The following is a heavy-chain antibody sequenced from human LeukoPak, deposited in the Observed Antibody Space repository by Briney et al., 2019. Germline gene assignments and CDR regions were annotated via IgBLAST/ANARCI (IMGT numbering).Heavy chain of an antibody. Sequence: GASVKVSCKASGYTFTSYGINWVRQATGQGLEWMGWMNPNSGNTGYAQKFQGRVTMTRNTSISTAYMELSSLRSEDTAVYYCARGGSIGQLGYYDFWSGYRATQKQKNWFDPWGQGTLVTVSS. J-gene: IGHJ5*02. V-gene: IGHV1-8*02. D-gene: IGHD3-3*01. CDR3: ARGGSIGQLGYYDFWSGYRATQKQKNWFDP. CDR2: MNPNSGNT. CDR1: GYTFTSYG.